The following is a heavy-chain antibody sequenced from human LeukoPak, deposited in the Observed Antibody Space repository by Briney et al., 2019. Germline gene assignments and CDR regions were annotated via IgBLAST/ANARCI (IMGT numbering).Heavy chain of an antibody. D-gene: IGHD5-12*01. CDR2: IIPIFGTA. V-gene: IGHV1-69*05. Sequence: GASVKVSCKASGGTFSSYAISWVRQAPGQALEWMGGIIPIFGTANYAQKFQGRVTITTDESTSTAYMELSSLRSEDTAVYYCARSNDSGYDYGETEESFDYWGQGTLVTVSS. J-gene: IGHJ4*02. CDR1: GGTFSSYA. CDR3: ARSNDSGYDYGETEESFDY.